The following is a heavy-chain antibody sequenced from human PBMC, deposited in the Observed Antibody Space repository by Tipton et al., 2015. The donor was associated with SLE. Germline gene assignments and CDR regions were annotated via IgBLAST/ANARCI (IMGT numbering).Heavy chain of an antibody. D-gene: IGHD1-14*01. CDR1: GFSFSGYD. CDR2: ISRSGNTR. V-gene: IGHV3-48*03. Sequence: SLRLSCAASGFSFSGYDMNWVRQFPGKGLEWVSYISRSGNTRYYADSVKGRFTISRDNARNSLYLQMNSLRADDTAVYYCASERGLYWGQGTLVTVSS. J-gene: IGHJ4*02. CDR3: ASERGLY.